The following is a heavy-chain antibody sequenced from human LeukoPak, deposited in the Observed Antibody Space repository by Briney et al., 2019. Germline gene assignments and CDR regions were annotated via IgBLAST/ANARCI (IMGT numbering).Heavy chain of an antibody. CDR1: GFTFSSYS. Sequence: PGGSLRLSCAASGFTFSSYSMNWVRQAPGKGLEWVSSISSSSSYIYYADSVKGRFTISRDNAKNSLYLQMNSLRAEDTAVYYCARDHKDYGDYLDYWGQGTLVTVSS. CDR3: ARDHKDYGDYLDY. D-gene: IGHD4-17*01. V-gene: IGHV3-21*01. J-gene: IGHJ4*02. CDR2: ISSSSSYI.